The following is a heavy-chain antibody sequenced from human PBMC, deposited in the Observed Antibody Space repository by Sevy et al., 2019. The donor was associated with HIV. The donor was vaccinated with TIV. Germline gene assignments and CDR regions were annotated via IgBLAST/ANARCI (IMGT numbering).Heavy chain of an antibody. CDR2: IRNKANSDTT. CDR1: GFTFSDHY. J-gene: IGHJ4*02. CDR3: ARVPTYGSVTYFLDY. Sequence: GGSLRLSCAASGFTFSDHYMDWVRQAPGKGLEWVGRIRNKANSDTTEYAASVKGRFTISRDDSKNSLYLQMNSLKTEDTAVYDCARVPTYGSVTYFLDYWGQGSLVTVSS. D-gene: IGHD3-10*01. V-gene: IGHV3-72*01.